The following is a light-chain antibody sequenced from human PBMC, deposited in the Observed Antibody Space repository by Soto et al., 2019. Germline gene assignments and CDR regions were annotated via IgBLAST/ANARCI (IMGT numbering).Light chain of an antibody. Sequence: QSVLTQPPSASGTPGQRVSISCSGTSSNIGSNYVYWYQQLPGTAPKLLIYSDNQRPSGVPVRFSASKSGSSASLAISGLQSEDEADYYCAAWDDSLSGWVFGGGTKLTVL. CDR3: AAWDDSLSGWV. V-gene: IGLV1-47*02. J-gene: IGLJ3*02. CDR1: SSNIGSNY. CDR2: SDN.